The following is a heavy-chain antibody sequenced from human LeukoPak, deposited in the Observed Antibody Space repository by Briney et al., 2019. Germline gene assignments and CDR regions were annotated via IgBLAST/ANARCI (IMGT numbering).Heavy chain of an antibody. J-gene: IGHJ6*03. CDR1: GYTFTGYY. Sequence: ASVKVSCKASGYTFTGYYMHWVRQAPRQGLEWMGRINPNSGGTNYAQKFQGRVTMTRDTSISTAYMELSRLRSDDTAVYYCARDLVHGSGTPTNYYYYYYMDVWGKGTTVTVSS. CDR3: ARDLVHGSGTPTNYYYYYYMDV. V-gene: IGHV1-2*06. D-gene: IGHD3-10*01. CDR2: INPNSGGT.